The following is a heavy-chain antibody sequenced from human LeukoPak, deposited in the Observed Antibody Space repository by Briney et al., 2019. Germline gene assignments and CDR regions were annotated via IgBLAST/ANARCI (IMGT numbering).Heavy chain of an antibody. D-gene: IGHD3-3*01. CDR3: ARERDYDSWSPHFDP. CDR1: GGSISSSSYY. Sequence: SETLSLTCTVSGGSISSSSYYWGWIRQPPGKGLEWIGSIYYSGSTYYNPSLKSRVTISVDTSKNQFSLKLSSVTAADTAVYYCARERDYDSWSPHFDPWGQGTLVTVSS. V-gene: IGHV4-39*07. CDR2: IYYSGST. J-gene: IGHJ5*02.